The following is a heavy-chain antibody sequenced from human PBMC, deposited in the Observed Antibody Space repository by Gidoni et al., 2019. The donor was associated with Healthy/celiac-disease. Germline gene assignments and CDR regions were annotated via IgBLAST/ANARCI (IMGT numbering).Heavy chain of an antibody. V-gene: IGHV1-69*01. Sequence: QVQLVQSGAEVKKPGSSVKVSCKASGGTFSSYAISWVRQAPGQGLEWMGGNIPIFGTANYAQKFQGRVTITADESTSTAYMELSSLRSEDTAVYYCARDKGYSYGRAYYYYGMDVWGQGTTVTVSS. J-gene: IGHJ6*02. CDR1: GGTFSSYA. D-gene: IGHD5-18*01. CDR3: ARDKGYSYGRAYYYYGMDV. CDR2: NIPIFGTA.